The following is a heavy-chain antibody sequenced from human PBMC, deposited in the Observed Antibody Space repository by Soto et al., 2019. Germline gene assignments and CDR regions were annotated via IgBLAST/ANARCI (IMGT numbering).Heavy chain of an antibody. V-gene: IGHV1-3*01. D-gene: IGHD3-10*01. CDR1: GYTFTSYA. CDR3: ARSLRGVIISGYYFDY. J-gene: IGHJ4*02. Sequence: ASVKVSCKASGYTFTSYAMHWVRQAPGQRLEWMGWINAGNGNTKYSQKFQGRVIITRDTSASTAYMELSSLRSEDTAVYYCARSLRGVIISGYYFDYWGQGTLVTVSS. CDR2: INAGNGNT.